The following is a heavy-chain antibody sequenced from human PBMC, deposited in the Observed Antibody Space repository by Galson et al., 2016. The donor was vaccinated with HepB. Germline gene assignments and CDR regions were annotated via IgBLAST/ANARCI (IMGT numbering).Heavy chain of an antibody. D-gene: IGHD2-15*01. J-gene: IGHJ4*02. V-gene: IGHV1-18*01. Sequence: SVKASCKASGYTFTSRGISWVRQAPGQGLEWMGWISAYDGHTNYGQKLQDRLTMTTDTSTSTVYMELRSLRSDDTAVYYCARDQAPLPGDYWGQGTLVTVSS. CDR2: ISAYDGHT. CDR1: GYTFTSRG. CDR3: ARDQAPLPGDY.